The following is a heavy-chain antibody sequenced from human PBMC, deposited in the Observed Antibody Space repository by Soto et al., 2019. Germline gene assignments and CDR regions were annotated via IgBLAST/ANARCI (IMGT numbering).Heavy chain of an antibody. CDR1: GFSLTTGGVA. J-gene: IGHJ2*01. Sequence: QITLKESGPTLVKPTQTLTLTCTFSGFSLTTGGVAVGWIRQPPGKALEWLALIYWDDDKRYSPSLKSRLSNPKDTSKPQVVLTNTNRAPVDTATYYCPNGDCRGAACYSGWYFGLWGGAPLVTFPS. CDR3: PNGDCRGAACYSGWYFGL. CDR2: IYWDDDK. D-gene: IGHD2-15*01. V-gene: IGHV2-5*02.